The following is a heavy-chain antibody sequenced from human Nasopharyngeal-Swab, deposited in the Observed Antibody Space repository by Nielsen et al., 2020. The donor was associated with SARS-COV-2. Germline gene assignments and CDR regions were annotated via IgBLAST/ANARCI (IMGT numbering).Heavy chain of an antibody. V-gene: IGHV4-39*07. J-gene: IGHJ6*03. D-gene: IGHD1-26*01. CDR2: IYYSGST. Sequence: SETLSLTCIVSGGSISSSSYYWGWIRQPPGKGLEWIGSIYYSGSTYYNPSLKSRVTISVDTSKNQFSLKLSSVTAADTAVYYCARDLPDSVGATYYYMDVWGKGTTVTVSS. CDR3: ARDLPDSVGATYYYMDV. CDR1: GGSISSSSYY.